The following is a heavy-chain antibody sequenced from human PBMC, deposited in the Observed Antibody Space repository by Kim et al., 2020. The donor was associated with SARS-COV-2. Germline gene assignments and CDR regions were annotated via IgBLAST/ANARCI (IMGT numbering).Heavy chain of an antibody. CDR3: ASGEVGDGYNSWVDY. CDR2: IIPILGIA. Sequence: SVKVSCKASGGTFSSYTISWVRQAPGQGLEWMGRIIPILGIANYAQKFQGRVTITADKSTSTAYMELSSLRSEDTAVYYCASGEVGDGYNSWVDYWGQGTLVTVSS. J-gene: IGHJ4*02. D-gene: IGHD5-12*01. CDR1: GGTFSSYT. V-gene: IGHV1-69*02.